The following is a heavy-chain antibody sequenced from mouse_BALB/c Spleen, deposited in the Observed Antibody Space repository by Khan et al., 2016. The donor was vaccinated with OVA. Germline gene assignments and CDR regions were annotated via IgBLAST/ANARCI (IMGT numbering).Heavy chain of an antibody. CDR2: IYPGSGST. CDR1: GYTFTSYW. CDR3: TRWNYFPMDC. Sequence: LQQPGSELVRPGASVKLSCKASGYTFTSYWMHWVKQRPGQGLEWIGNIYPGSGSTKYDEKFKSKATLTVDTPSSTAYMQLSSLTSEDSAVYYCTRWNYFPMDCWGQGTSVTVSS. J-gene: IGHJ4*01. V-gene: IGHV1S22*01.